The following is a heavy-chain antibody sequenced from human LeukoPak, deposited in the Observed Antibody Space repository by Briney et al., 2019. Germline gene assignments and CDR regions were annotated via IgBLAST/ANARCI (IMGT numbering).Heavy chain of an antibody. CDR1: GFTFSSYE. CDR3: ARAFDY. Sequence: GGSLRLSCAASGFTFSSYEMNWVRQAPGKGLEWVSYISSSSNTMYYADTVKGRFTISRDNAKNSLYLQMNSLRDEDTAVYYCARAFDYWGQGTLVAVSS. J-gene: IGHJ4*02. V-gene: IGHV3-48*03. CDR2: ISSSSNTM.